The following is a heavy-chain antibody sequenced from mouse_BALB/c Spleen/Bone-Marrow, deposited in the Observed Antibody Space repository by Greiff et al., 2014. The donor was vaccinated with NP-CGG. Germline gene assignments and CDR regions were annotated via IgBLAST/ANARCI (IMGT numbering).Heavy chain of an antibody. CDR3: ASYDGSYFDV. J-gene: IGHJ1*01. V-gene: IGHV1S56*01. CDR1: GYTFTSYY. D-gene: IGHD2-3*01. CDR2: IYPGNVNT. Sequence: QVQLQQSGPELVKPGASVRISCKASGYTFTSYYIHWVKQRPGQGLERIGWIYPGNVNTKYNEKFKGKATLTADKSSSTAYMQLSSLTSEDSAVYFCASYDGSYFDVWGAGTTVTVSS.